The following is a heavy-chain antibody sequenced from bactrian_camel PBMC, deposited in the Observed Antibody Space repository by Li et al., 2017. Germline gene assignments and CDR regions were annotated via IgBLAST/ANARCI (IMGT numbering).Heavy chain of an antibody. V-gene: IGHV3S28*01. CDR2: IATGTGST. D-gene: IGHD1*01. CDR1: GNTVSRHC. CDR3: ATGGDRRYALATIVFVASAYNY. J-gene: IGHJ4*01. Sequence: QLVESGGGSAQAGGSLRLSCAAPGNTVSRHCMGWFRQAPGKEREGVAAIATGTGSTYYADSAKGRFTISRDNAKNTLYLQMNSLKPDDTAMYYCATGGDRRYALATIVFVASAYNYWGQGTQVTVS.